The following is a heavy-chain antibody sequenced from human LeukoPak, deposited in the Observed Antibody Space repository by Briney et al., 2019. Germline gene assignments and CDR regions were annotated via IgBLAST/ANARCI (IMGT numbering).Heavy chain of an antibody. V-gene: IGHV1-18*01. Sequence: GASVKVSCKASGYTFTSYGTSWVRQAPGQGLEWMGWISAYNGNTNYAQKLQGRVTMTTDTSTSTAYMELRSLRSDDTAVYYCARGVVVAATLRWFDPWGQGTLVTVSS. CDR2: ISAYNGNT. CDR1: GYTFTSYG. D-gene: IGHD2-15*01. CDR3: ARGVVVAATLRWFDP. J-gene: IGHJ5*02.